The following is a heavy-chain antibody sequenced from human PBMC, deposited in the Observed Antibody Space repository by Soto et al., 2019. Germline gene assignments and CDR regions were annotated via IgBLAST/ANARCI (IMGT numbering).Heavy chain of an antibody. Sequence: PGGSLRLSCAASGFTFSSHAMRWVRQAPGKGLEWVSGISGSGGNTYYADSVKGRFTISRDNSKNTLYLQMSSLRAEDTAIYYCVKRDYRSGPQYYGMDAWGQGTTVTVSS. V-gene: IGHV3-23*01. CDR2: ISGSGGNT. J-gene: IGHJ6*02. D-gene: IGHD6-19*01. CDR1: GFTFSSHA. CDR3: VKRDYRSGPQYYGMDA.